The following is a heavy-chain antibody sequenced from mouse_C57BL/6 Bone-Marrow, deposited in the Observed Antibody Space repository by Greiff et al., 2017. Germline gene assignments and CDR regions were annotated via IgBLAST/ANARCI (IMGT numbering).Heavy chain of an antibody. CDR1: GFTFSNYW. CDR2: IRLKSDNYAT. J-gene: IGHJ4*01. D-gene: IGHD1-1*01. CDR3: TGVYYYGSSYVENYAMDY. Sequence: EVKLVESGGGLVQPGGSMKLSCVASGFTFSNYWMNWVRQSPEKGLEWVAQIRLKSDNYATHYAESVKGRFTISRDDSKSSVYLQMNNLRAEDTGIYYCTGVYYYGSSYVENYAMDYWGQGTSVTVSS. V-gene: IGHV6-3*01.